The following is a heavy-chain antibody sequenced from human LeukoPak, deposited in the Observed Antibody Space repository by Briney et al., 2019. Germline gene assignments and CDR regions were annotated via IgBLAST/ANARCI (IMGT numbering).Heavy chain of an antibody. CDR2: IYTSGST. Sequence: SETLSLTCTVSGGSISSYYWSWIRQPPGKGLEWIGYIYTSGSTNYNPPLKSRVTISVDTSKNQFSLKLSSVTAADTAVYYCARQVAYYYDSSGYYFEGNGYFDYWGQGTLVTVSS. CDR1: GGSISSYY. V-gene: IGHV4-4*09. J-gene: IGHJ4*02. CDR3: ARQVAYYYDSSGYYFEGNGYFDY. D-gene: IGHD3-22*01.